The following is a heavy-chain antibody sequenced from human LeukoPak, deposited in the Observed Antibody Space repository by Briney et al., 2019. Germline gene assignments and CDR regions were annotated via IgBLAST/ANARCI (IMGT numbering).Heavy chain of an antibody. V-gene: IGHV3-48*03. CDR2: ISGSGSTI. Sequence: GGSLRLSCAASGFTFSSYEMNWVRQAPGKGLDWVSYISGSGSTIYYADSVKGRFTISRDNAKNSLYLQMNSLRAEDTAVYYCARDKGAYDYVWGSYRYYYYGMDVWGQGTTVTVSS. CDR1: GFTFSSYE. D-gene: IGHD3-16*02. CDR3: ARDKGAYDYVWGSYRYYYYGMDV. J-gene: IGHJ6*02.